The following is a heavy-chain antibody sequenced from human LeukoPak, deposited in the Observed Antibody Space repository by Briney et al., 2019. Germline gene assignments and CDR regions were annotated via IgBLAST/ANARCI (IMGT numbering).Heavy chain of an antibody. J-gene: IGHJ4*02. CDR3: ARKPYGSGRFDY. D-gene: IGHD3-10*01. V-gene: IGHV4-59*04. Sequence: SETLSLTCTVSGGSVSSYCWSWIRQPPGKGLEWIGYFYYSGSTSYSPSLKSRVTISVDTSKNQFSLKLNSVTAADTAVYYCARKPYGSGRFDYWGQGTLVTVSS. CDR2: FYYSGST. CDR1: GGSVSSYC.